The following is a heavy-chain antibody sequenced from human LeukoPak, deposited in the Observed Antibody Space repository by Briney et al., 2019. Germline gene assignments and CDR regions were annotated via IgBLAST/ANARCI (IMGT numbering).Heavy chain of an antibody. D-gene: IGHD2-2*02. CDR3: AREEAYCSSTSCYTDYYYGMDV. V-gene: IGHV4-61*01. Sequence: PSETLSLTCTVSGGSVSSGSYYWSWIRQPPGKGLEWIGYIYYSGSANYNPSLKSRVTISVDTSKNQFSLKLSSVTAADTAVYYCAREEAYCSSTSCYTDYYYGMDVWGQGTTVTVSS. CDR2: IYYSGSA. CDR1: GGSVSSGSYY. J-gene: IGHJ6*02.